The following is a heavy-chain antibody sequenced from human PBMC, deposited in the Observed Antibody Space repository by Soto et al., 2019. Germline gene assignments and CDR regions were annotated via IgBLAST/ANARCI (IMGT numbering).Heavy chain of an antibody. D-gene: IGHD2-15*01. CDR1: GFTFSSYA. J-gene: IGHJ6*02. V-gene: IGHV3-64*01. Sequence: EVQLVESGGGLVQPGGSLRLSCAASGFTFSSYAMHWVRQAPGKGLEYVSAISSNGGSTYYANSVKGRFTISRDNSKKTLYRQMGSLRAEDMAVYYWAGGVVVVTATYGMDFWGQGTTVTVSS. CDR3: AGGVVVVTATYGMDF. CDR2: ISSNGGST.